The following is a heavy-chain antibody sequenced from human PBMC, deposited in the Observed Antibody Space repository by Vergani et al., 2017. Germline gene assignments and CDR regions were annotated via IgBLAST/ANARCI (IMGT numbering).Heavy chain of an antibody. V-gene: IGHV3-48*03. CDR2: ISSSGSTI. CDR1: GFTFSSYE. J-gene: IGHJ4*02. CDR3: ARGRRWELLFDY. Sequence: EVQLVESGGGLVQPGGSLRLSCAASGFTFSSYEMNWVRQAPGKGLEWVSYISSSGSTIYYADSVKGRCTISRDNAKNSLYLQMNSLRAADTAVYYWARGRRWELLFDYWGQGTLVTVSS. D-gene: IGHD1-26*01.